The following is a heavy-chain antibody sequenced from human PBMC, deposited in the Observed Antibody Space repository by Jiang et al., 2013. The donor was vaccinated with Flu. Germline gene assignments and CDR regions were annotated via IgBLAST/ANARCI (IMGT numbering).Heavy chain of an antibody. CDR2: INAGNGNT. D-gene: IGHD5-12*01. Sequence: SVKVSCKASGYTFTSYAMHWVRQAPGQRLEWMGWINAGNGNTKYSQKFQGRVTITRDTSASTAYMELSSLRSEDTAVYYCAIPGYSGYGEGWFDPWGQGTLVTVSS. V-gene: IGHV1-3*01. J-gene: IGHJ5*02. CDR1: GYTFTSYA. CDR3: AIPGYSGYGEGWFDP.